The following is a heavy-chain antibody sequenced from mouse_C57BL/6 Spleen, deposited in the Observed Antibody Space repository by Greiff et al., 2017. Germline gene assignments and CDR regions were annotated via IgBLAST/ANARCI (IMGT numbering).Heavy chain of an antibody. CDR3: ARTRDYSPWFSY. V-gene: IGHV2-2*01. Sequence: VKLQESGPGLVQPSQSLSITCTVSGFSLTSYGVHWVRQSPGKGLEWLGVIWSGGSTDYNAAFISRLSISKDNSKSQVFFKMNSLQADDTAIYYCARTRDYSPWFSYWGQGTLVTVSA. CDR2: IWSGGST. J-gene: IGHJ3*01. CDR1: GFSLTSYG. D-gene: IGHD1-1*01.